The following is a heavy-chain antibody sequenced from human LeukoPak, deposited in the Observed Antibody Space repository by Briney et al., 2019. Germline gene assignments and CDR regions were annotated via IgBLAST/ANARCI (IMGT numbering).Heavy chain of an antibody. D-gene: IGHD2-21*01. CDR3: ARIPFSYYAMDV. V-gene: IGHV4-4*02. Sequence: SETLSLTCAVSGGSISSSNWWSWVRQPPGKGLEWIGEIYQSGSTNYNPSLKSRVTMSVDKSKNQFPLELNAVTAADTAVYLCARIPFSYYAMDVWGQGTTVTVSS. CDR2: IYQSGST. J-gene: IGHJ6*02. CDR1: GGSISSSNW.